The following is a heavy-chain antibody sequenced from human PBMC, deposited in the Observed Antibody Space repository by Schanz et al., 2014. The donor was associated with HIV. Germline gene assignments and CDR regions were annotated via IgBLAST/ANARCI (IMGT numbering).Heavy chain of an antibody. Sequence: QVQLVQSGAEVKKPGSSVKVSCKTFGGTFRVYAISWVRQAPGQGLEWMGGIVPIFGTTNYAQRFQGRVSITADESTNTAYMELSSLRSDDTAVYYCARDRSAAVTASDYWGQGTLVTVSS. V-gene: IGHV1-69*01. D-gene: IGHD6-13*01. J-gene: IGHJ4*02. CDR1: GGTFRVYA. CDR3: ARDRSAAVTASDY. CDR2: IVPIFGTT.